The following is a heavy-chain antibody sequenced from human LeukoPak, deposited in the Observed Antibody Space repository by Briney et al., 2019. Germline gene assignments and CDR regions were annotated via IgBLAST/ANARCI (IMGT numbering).Heavy chain of an antibody. D-gene: IGHD6-13*01. CDR3: AKHPWGDISSELDF. J-gene: IGHJ4*02. CDR1: GFTFSSYG. CDR2: IRYDGSNK. Sequence: RPGGSLRLSCAASGFTFSSYGMHWVRQAPGKGLQWVAFIRYDGSNKYYADSVKGRFTISRDNSKNTLYLQMDSLRAEDTAVYYCAKHPWGDISSELDFWGQGTLVTVSS. V-gene: IGHV3-30*02.